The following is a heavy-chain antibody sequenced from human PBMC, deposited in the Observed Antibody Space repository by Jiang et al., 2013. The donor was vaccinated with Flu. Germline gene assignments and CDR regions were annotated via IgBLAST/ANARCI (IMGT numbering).Heavy chain of an antibody. V-gene: IGHV1-69*01. CDR2: IIPMFRTT. CDR3: ARDSSSEAYPLLLYYFDL. D-gene: IGHD2-2*02. Sequence: SGAEVKEPGSSMKVSCKASGGTFSGYVFSWVRQAPGQGLEWMGGIIPMFRTTHYAQTFEGRVTITADESTSTVYLELSSLRSEDTAVYYCARDSSSEAYPLLLYYFDLWGRGTLVTVPS. J-gene: IGHJ2*01. CDR1: GGTFSGYV.